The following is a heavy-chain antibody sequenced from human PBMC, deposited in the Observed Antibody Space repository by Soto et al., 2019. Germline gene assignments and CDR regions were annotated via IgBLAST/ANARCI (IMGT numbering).Heavy chain of an antibody. CDR1: GYTFTGYY. CDR2: INPNNGDT. Sequence: ASVKVSCKASGYTFTGYYIYWLRQAPGQGLEWMGWINPNNGDTNYAQKFQGRVTMTRDSSISTAYLELSRLRSDDTAIYYCARLKSYYDSPGSSHYWGQGTLVTLSS. J-gene: IGHJ4*02. D-gene: IGHD3-22*01. CDR3: ARLKSYYDSPGSSHY. V-gene: IGHV1-2*02.